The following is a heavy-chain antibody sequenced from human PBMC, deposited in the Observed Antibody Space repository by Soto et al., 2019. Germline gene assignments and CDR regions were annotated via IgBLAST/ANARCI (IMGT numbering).Heavy chain of an antibody. Sequence: GGSLRLSCTASGFTFSSYAMSWVRQTPGKGLEWVSAVSGSGGSTYYADSVKGRFTISRDNSKKTLYLQMNSLRAEDTAVFYCAKDVRSNWYFDYWGQGNLVTVS. CDR2: VSGSGGST. J-gene: IGHJ4*02. CDR3: AKDVRSNWYFDY. D-gene: IGHD6-13*01. V-gene: IGHV3-23*01. CDR1: GFTFSSYA.